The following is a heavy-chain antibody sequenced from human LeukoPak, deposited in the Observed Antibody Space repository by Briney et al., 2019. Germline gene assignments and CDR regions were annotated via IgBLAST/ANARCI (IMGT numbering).Heavy chain of an antibody. CDR1: GGSITNSY. CDR2: INYSGST. V-gene: IGHV4-59*01. Sequence: SETLCLTCTVSGGSITNSYWNWIRQSPGKGLEWIGYINYSGSTNYNPSLKSRVTISVDTSKNQFSLKLSSVTAADTAVYFCARDPLSTNDFDIWGQGTMVTVSS. J-gene: IGHJ3*02. D-gene: IGHD1-1*01. CDR3: ARDPLSTNDFDI.